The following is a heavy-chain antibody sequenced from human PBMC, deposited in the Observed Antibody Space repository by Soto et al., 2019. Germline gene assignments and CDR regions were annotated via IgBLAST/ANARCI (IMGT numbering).Heavy chain of an antibody. J-gene: IGHJ4*02. V-gene: IGHV3-74*01. CDR3: ARGGAMGVDY. D-gene: IGHD1-26*01. Sequence: EVQLVESGGGVVQPGGSLRLSCTASGFTFNTHWMHWVRQAPGKGLVWVSRIYFDGNTTNYEDSVKGRLTVSRDNAKNTVYLHVNTLRDEDTAVYYCARGGAMGVDYWGQGTLVTVSS. CDR2: IYFDGNTT. CDR1: GFTFNTHW.